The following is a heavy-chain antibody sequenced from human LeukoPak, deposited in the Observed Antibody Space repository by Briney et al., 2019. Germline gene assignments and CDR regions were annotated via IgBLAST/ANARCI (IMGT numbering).Heavy chain of an antibody. Sequence: GSLRFSCAASGFTFSSYEMNWVRQAPGKGLEWVSYISSSGSTIYYADSVKGRFTISRDNSNNTVYLQMNNLRPEDTAVFYCARGQGYESYYYMDVWGKGTTVSVSS. CDR3: ARGQGYESYYYMDV. V-gene: IGHV3-48*03. D-gene: IGHD2-2*01. J-gene: IGHJ6*03. CDR1: GFTFSSYE. CDR2: ISSSGSTI.